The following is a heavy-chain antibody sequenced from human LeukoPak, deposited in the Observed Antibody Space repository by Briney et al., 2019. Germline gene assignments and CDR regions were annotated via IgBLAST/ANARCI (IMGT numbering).Heavy chain of an antibody. Sequence: GGSLRLSCAASGFTLTNYAMSWVRQAPGKGLEWVSSISSSGSFIYYADSVKGRLTTSRDNAKNSLYLQMNSLRADDTAVYYCARVVTAAWDWFDPWGQGTLVTVSS. CDR1: GFTLTNYA. D-gene: IGHD2-2*01. CDR3: ARVVTAAWDWFDP. CDR2: ISSSGSFI. V-gene: IGHV3-21*01. J-gene: IGHJ5*02.